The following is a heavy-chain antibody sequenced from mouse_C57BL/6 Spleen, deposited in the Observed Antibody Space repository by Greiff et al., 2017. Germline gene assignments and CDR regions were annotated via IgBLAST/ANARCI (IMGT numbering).Heavy chain of an antibody. CDR3: ARDEYGGGTPFAY. J-gene: IGHJ3*01. D-gene: IGHD1-2*01. Sequence: EVMLVESGGGLVKPGGSLKLSCAASGFTFSDYGMHWVRQAPEKGLEWVAYISSGSSTIYYADTVKGRFTISRDNAKNTLFLQMTSLKSEDTAMYYCARDEYGGGTPFAYWGQGTLVTVSA. CDR1: GFTFSDYG. V-gene: IGHV5-17*01. CDR2: ISSGSSTI.